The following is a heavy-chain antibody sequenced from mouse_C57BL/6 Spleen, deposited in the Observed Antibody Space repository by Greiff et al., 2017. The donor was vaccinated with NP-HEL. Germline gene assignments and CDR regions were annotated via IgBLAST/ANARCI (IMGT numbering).Heavy chain of an antibody. J-gene: IGHJ3*01. V-gene: IGHV14-4*01. CDR1: GFNIKDDY. CDR3: TTPITTVERGFAY. D-gene: IGHD1-1*01. CDR2: IDPENGDT. Sequence: VQLQQSGAELVRPGASVKLSCTASGFNIKDDYMHWVKQRPEQGLEWIGWIDPENGDTEYASKFQGKATITADTSSNTAYLQLSSLTSEDTAVYYCTTPITTVERGFAYWGQGTLVTVSA.